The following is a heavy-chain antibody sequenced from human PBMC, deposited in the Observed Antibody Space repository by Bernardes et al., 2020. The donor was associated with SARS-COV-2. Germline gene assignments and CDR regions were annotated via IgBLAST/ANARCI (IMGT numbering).Heavy chain of an antibody. V-gene: IGHV5-51*01. Sequence: GRVTISADKSVNTAYLQWSSLKASDTATYYCARLRLGGDNYFFDYWGQGTLVTVSS. J-gene: IGHJ4*02. D-gene: IGHD5-12*01. CDR3: ARLRLGGDNYFFDY.